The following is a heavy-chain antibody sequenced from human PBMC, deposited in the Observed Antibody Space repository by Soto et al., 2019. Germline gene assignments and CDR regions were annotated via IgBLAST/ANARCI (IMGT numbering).Heavy chain of an antibody. Sequence: GESLKISCKGSGYSFTSYSIIWVRQMTGKGLEWMWRIDPSDSYTNYSPSFQGHVTISADKSISTAYLQWSSLKASDTAMYYCARVMLDCSSNRCYPGHCGGECSRSDYWGQGTLVTVSS. CDR2: IDPSDSYT. D-gene: IGHD2-2*01. CDR3: ARVMLDCSSNRCYPGHCGGECSRSDY. V-gene: IGHV5-10-1*01. J-gene: IGHJ4*02. CDR1: GYSFTSYS.